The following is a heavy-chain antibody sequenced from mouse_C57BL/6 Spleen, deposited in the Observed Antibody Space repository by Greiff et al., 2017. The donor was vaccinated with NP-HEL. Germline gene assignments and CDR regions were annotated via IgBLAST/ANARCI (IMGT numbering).Heavy chain of an antibody. CDR3: ARLGDGPFAY. CDR2: IDPSDSYT. Sequence: VQLQQSGAELVKPGASVKLSCKASGYTFTSYWMQWVKQRPGQGLEWIGEIDPSDSYTNYNQKFKGKATLTVDTSSSTAYMQLSSLTSEDSAVYYCARLGDGPFAYWGQGTLVTVSA. CDR1: GYTFTSYW. V-gene: IGHV1-50*01. J-gene: IGHJ3*01. D-gene: IGHD2-3*01.